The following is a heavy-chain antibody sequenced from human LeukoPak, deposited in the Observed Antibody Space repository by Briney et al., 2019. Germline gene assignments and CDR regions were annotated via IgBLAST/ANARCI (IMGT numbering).Heavy chain of an antibody. CDR3: AKRRGLELLYYYYMDV. CDR1: GFTFSSYS. Sequence: PGGSLRLSCAASGFTFSSYSMNWVRQAPGKGLEWVSSISSSSSYIYYADSVKGRFTISRDNSKNTLYLQMNSLRAEDTAVYYCAKRRGLELLYYYYMDVWGKGTTVTVSS. J-gene: IGHJ6*03. V-gene: IGHV3-21*04. CDR2: ISSSSSYI. D-gene: IGHD1-7*01.